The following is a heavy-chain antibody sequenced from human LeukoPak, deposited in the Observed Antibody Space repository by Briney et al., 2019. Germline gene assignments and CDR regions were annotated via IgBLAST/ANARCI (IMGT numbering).Heavy chain of an antibody. V-gene: IGHV3-48*04. Sequence: GGSLRLSCAASGFTFSSYSMNWVRQAPGKGLEWVSYISSGSRTIYYAGSVKGRFTISRDNAKKSVYLHMSSLRAEDTALYYCARLSAYYYGSYFYYYMDVWGKGTTVTVSS. CDR3: ARLSAYYYGSYFYYYMDV. CDR2: ISSGSRTI. J-gene: IGHJ6*03. D-gene: IGHD3-10*01. CDR1: GFTFSSYS.